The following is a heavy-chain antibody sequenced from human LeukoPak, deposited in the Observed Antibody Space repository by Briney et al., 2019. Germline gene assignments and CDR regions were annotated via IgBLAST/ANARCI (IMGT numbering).Heavy chain of an antibody. V-gene: IGHV4-34*01. CDR2: INHSGST. CDR1: GGSFSGYY. Sequence: NPSETLSLTCAVYGGSFSGYYWSWIRQPPGKGLEWIGEINHSGSTNYNPSLKSRVTISVDTSENQFSLRLSSVTAADTAVYYCARVLEGSSGQHWYFDLWGRGTLVTVSS. D-gene: IGHD6-19*01. CDR3: ARVLEGSSGQHWYFDL. J-gene: IGHJ2*01.